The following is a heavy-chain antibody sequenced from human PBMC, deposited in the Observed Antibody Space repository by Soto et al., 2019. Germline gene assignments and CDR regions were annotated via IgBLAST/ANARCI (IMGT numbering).Heavy chain of an antibody. Sequence: EVQLVESGGGLVQPGGSLRLSCAASGFTFRSYWMSWVRQAPGKGLEWVANIKQDGSEKYYVDSVKGRFTISRDNAKNSLYLQMNSLRAEDTAVYYCARGGYGMDVWGQGTTVTVSS. CDR2: IKQDGSEK. V-gene: IGHV3-7*03. J-gene: IGHJ6*02. CDR1: GFTFRSYW. CDR3: ARGGYGMDV.